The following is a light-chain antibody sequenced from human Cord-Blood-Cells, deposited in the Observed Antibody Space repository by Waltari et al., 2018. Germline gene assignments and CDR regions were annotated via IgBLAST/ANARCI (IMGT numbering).Light chain of an antibody. CDR3: QQSYSTPT. J-gene: IGKJ4*01. Sequence: DIQMTQSPSSLSASVGDRVTITGRASQSISSYLNWYQQKPGKAPKLLIYAASSLQSGVPSRCSGSGSGTDFTPTISSLQPEDFATYYCQQSYSTPTFGGGTKVEIK. CDR1: QSISSY. CDR2: AAS. V-gene: IGKV1-39*01.